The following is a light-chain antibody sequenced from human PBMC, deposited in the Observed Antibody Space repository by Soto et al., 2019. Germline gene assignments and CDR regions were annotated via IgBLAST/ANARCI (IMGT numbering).Light chain of an antibody. CDR1: KDITNY. V-gene: IGKV1-33*01. CDR2: DAS. J-gene: IGKJ4*01. Sequence: DIQMTQSPSSLSASLGDRVTITCQASKDITNYLNWCQQKPGKAPNLLIYDASNLEAGVPSRFSGSESGTDFTFTISSLQPEDFAVYYCQQRRKCPVTFGGGTKV. CDR3: QQRRKCPVT.